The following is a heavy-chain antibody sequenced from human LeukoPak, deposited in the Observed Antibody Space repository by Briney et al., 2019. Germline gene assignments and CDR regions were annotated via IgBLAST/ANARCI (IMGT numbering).Heavy chain of an antibody. J-gene: IGHJ3*01. D-gene: IGHD6-19*01. Sequence: GGSLRLSCAASGFTFSGYWMIWVRQAPGKGLEWVANIKQDGSVKYYVDSVSGRFTISRDNAKNSLYLQMNSLRDEDTAVYYCVRDSGGYSSVWYDAFDVWGRGTKVTVSS. CDR3: VRDSGGYSSVWYDAFDV. CDR2: IKQDGSVK. V-gene: IGHV3-7*01. CDR1: GFTFSGYW.